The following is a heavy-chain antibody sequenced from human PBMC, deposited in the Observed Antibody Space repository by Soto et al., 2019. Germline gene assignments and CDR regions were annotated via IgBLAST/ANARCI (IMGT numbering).Heavy chain of an antibody. CDR2: INGRSNYK. Sequence: EVELLESGGGLVKPGGSLRLYCAASGFSFSTYNMNWVRQAPGKGLEWVSSINGRSNYKYYTDSVKGRFTISRDNPKNSLYLQMDRLRVEDTAVYYCVREDGLVGSNSAFDQWGQGTLVIVSS. CDR3: VREDGLVGSNSAFDQ. CDR1: GFSFSTYN. D-gene: IGHD7-27*01. J-gene: IGHJ4*02. V-gene: IGHV3-21*02.